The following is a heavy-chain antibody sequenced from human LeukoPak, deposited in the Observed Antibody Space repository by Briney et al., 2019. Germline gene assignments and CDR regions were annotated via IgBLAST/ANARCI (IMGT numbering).Heavy chain of an antibody. CDR1: GGSISSYY. CDR3: ARGHTGYSSSWLYYFGY. Sequence: PSETLSLTCTVSGGSISSYYWSWIRQPPGKGLEWIGYIYYRGSTNYNPSLKSRVTISVDTSKNQFTLKLSSVTAADTAVYYCARGHTGYSSSWLYYFGYWGQGTLVTVSS. V-gene: IGHV4-59*01. D-gene: IGHD6-13*01. CDR2: IYYRGST. J-gene: IGHJ4*02.